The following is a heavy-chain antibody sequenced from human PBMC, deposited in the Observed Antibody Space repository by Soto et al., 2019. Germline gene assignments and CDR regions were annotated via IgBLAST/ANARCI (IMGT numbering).Heavy chain of an antibody. Sequence: DVELSESGGGVVQPGWSLRLSWAASGFNFISYAMSWVRRAPGKGLEWVSAISGSGGTSYFADSVRGRFTISRDNSKTTPCLQLSSLRVEDTAEYFCAKGRGSSWTIDYWGHGTLVTVSS. V-gene: IGHV3-23*01. D-gene: IGHD6-13*01. CDR2: ISGSGGTS. J-gene: IGHJ4*01. CDR1: GFNFISYA. CDR3: AKGRGSSWTIDY.